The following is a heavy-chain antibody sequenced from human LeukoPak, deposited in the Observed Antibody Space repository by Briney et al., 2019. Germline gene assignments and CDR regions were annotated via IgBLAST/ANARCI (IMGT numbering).Heavy chain of an antibody. CDR1: GGSISSSNYY. CDR2: IYDSGST. D-gene: IGHD2-15*01. Sequence: PSETLSLTCTVSGGSISSSNYYWGWIRQPPGKGLEWIGTIYDSGSTYYNPSLRSRVTISVDTSKNQFSLKLNSVTAADTAVYYCARGLRYCSGGSCLPVVSGLDYWGQGTLVTVSS. V-gene: IGHV4-39*07. J-gene: IGHJ4*02. CDR3: ARGLRYCSGGSCLPVVSGLDY.